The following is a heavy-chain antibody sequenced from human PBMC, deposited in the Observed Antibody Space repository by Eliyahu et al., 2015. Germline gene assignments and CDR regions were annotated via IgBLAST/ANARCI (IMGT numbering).Heavy chain of an antibody. CDR3: AKDQGRIYSSGLNS. Sequence: MQVLESGGGLVQPGGSLRLSCAASGFPFDDYAMHWVRLVPGKGLEWVAGISWKSSSLDYSNSVKGRFTISRDDAKNSLYLQMNSLRPEDTALYFCAKDQGRIYSSGLNSWGQGTRVTVSS. D-gene: IGHD3-22*01. V-gene: IGHV3-9*01. CDR1: GFPFDDYA. CDR2: ISWKSSSL. J-gene: IGHJ4*02.